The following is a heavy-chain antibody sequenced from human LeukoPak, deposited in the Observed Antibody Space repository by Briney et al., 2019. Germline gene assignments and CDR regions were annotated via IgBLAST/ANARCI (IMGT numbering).Heavy chain of an antibody. CDR3: ARDQHDSSGYYYYYFDY. D-gene: IGHD3-22*01. V-gene: IGHV1-69*04. CDR2: IIPIFGIA. J-gene: IGHJ4*02. Sequence: SVKVSCKASGGTFSSYAISWVRQAPGQGLEWMGRIIPIFGIANYAQKFQGRVTITADKSTSTAYMVLSSLRSEDTAVYYCARDQHDSSGYYYYYFDYWGQGTLVTVSS. CDR1: GGTFSSYA.